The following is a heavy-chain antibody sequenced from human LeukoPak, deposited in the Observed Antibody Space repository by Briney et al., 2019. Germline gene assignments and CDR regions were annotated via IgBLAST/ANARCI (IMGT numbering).Heavy chain of an antibody. CDR1: GFTFSSYA. V-gene: IGHV3-23*01. D-gene: IGHD6-19*01. CDR3: AKERESSGWYEGGFDY. Sequence: GGSLRLSCAASGFTFSSYAMSWVRQAPGKGLEWVSAISGSGGSTYYADSVKGRFSISRDNSKNTLYLQMNSLRAEDTAVYYCAKERESSGWYEGGFDYWGQGTLVTVSS. CDR2: ISGSGGST. J-gene: IGHJ4*02.